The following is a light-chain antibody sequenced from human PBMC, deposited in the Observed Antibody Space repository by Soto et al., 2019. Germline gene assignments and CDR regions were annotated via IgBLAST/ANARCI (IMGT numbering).Light chain of an antibody. CDR1: ISNIGTNS. V-gene: IGLV1-44*01. CDR2: ADS. CDR3: AAWDDKLNGPL. J-gene: IGLJ1*01. Sequence: QSVLTQPPSASGTPGQRVTISCSGDISNIGTNSVHWYQHLPGTAPKLVIYADSQRPSGVPDRFSGSKSGTSASLAISGLQSEDDADYLCAAWDDKLNGPLFGHGTKVTV.